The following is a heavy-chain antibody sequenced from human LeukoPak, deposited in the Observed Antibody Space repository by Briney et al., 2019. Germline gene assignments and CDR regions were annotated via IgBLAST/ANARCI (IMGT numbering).Heavy chain of an antibody. J-gene: IGHJ6*02. V-gene: IGHV1-69*13. Sequence: SVKVSCKASGGTFSSYAISWVRQAPGQGLEWMGGIIPIFGTANYAQKFQGRVTITADESTSTAYMELSSLRSEDTAVYYCARVSSLNCGGDCYDVNYYCYYGMDVWGQGTTVTVSS. CDR1: GGTFSSYA. D-gene: IGHD2-21*02. CDR3: ARVSSLNCGGDCYDVNYYCYYGMDV. CDR2: IIPIFGTA.